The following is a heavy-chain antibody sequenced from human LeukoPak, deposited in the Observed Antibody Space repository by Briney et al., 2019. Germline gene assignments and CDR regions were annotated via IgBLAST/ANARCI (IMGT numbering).Heavy chain of an antibody. CDR1: GFTFRSYW. V-gene: IGHV3-7*01. CDR2: INQGGSVK. D-gene: IGHD5-12*01. CDR3: ARVGYSGWNLEY. Sequence: GGSLRLSCAASGFTFRSYWMSWVRQAPGKGLEWVANINQGGSVKYYVDSVKGRSTISRDDAKNSLYVQMNSLRDEDTAVYYCARVGYSGWNLEYWGQGTLVTVSS. J-gene: IGHJ4*02.